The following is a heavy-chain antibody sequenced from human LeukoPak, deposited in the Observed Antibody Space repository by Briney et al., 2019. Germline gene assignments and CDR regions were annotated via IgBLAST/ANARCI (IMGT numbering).Heavy chain of an antibody. V-gene: IGHV3-11*04. Sequence: PGGSLRLSCAASGITFSDHYMSWIRQAPGKGLEWLSYISSGGDSIYYADSVKGRFTISRDNAKNSVSLQMNSLRAEDTAVYYCARDSSYYVWGSYRQGYMDVWGKGTTVTISS. CDR1: GITFSDHY. CDR3: ARDSSYYVWGSYRQGYMDV. J-gene: IGHJ6*03. D-gene: IGHD3-16*02. CDR2: ISSGGDSI.